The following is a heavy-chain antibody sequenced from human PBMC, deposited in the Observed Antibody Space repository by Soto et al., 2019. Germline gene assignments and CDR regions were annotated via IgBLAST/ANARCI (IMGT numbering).Heavy chain of an antibody. V-gene: IGHV4-34*01. CDR1: GGSFSGYY. CDR3: ASTNSIGAIFGVAPYYFNY. J-gene: IGHJ4*02. CDR2: INHSGST. Sequence: QVHLQQWGAGLMKPSETLSLTCAVYGGSFSGYYRSWIRQPPGKGLEWIGEINHSGSTNYNPSLKCRVTIPADTSKNQFSLKLSSVTAADTAVYYCASTNSIGAIFGVAPYYFNYWGQGTLVTVFS. D-gene: IGHD3-3*01.